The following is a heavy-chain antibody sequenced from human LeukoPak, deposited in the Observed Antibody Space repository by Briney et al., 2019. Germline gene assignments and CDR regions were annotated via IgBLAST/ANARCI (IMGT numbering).Heavy chain of an antibody. J-gene: IGHJ6*02. Sequence: SETLSLTCTVSGGSISSYYWSWIRQPARKGLEWIGRIYTSGSTNYNPSLKSRVTMSVDTSKNQFSLKLSSVTAADTAVYYCARDGAGYSGYDYLGYYYYGMDVWGQGTTVTVSS. CDR3: ARDGAGYSGYDYLGYYYYGMDV. CDR2: IYTSGST. D-gene: IGHD5-12*01. V-gene: IGHV4-4*07. CDR1: GGSISSYY.